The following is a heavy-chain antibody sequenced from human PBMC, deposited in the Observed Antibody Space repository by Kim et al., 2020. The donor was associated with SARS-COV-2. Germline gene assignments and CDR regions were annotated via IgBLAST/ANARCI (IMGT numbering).Heavy chain of an antibody. CDR1: GFTFDDYA. J-gene: IGHJ3*02. V-gene: IGHV3-9*01. CDR3: AKDIGSGSFPHYAFAI. CDR2: ISWNSGSI. Sequence: GGSLRLSCAASGFTFDDYAMHWVRQAPGKGLEWVSGISWNSGSIGYADSVKGRFTISRDNAKNSLYLQMNSLRAEDTALYYCAKDIGSGSFPHYAFAIWG. D-gene: IGHD3-10*01.